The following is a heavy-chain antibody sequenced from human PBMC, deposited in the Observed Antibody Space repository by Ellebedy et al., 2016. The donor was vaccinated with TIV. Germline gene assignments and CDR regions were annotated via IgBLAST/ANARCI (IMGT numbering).Heavy chain of an antibody. D-gene: IGHD1/OR15-1a*01. J-gene: IGHJ4*02. CDR3: ARLNWNTSPYFDY. Sequence: SETLSLTXTVSGGSISSSSYYWGWIRQPPGKGLEWIGSIYYSGSTYYNPSLKSRVTISVDTSKNQFSLKLSSVTAADTAVYYCARLNWNTSPYFDYWGQGTLVTVSS. V-gene: IGHV4-39*01. CDR1: GGSISSSSYY. CDR2: IYYSGST.